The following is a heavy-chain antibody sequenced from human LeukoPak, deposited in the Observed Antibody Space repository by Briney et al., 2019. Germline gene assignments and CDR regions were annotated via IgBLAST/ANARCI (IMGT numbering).Heavy chain of an antibody. CDR1: GGSISSHY. CDR2: ISSSGSTI. D-gene: IGHD3-10*01. CDR3: ARPRVRGAMNFDY. J-gene: IGHJ4*02. Sequence: LTCTVSGGSISSHYWSWIRQPPGKGLEWVSYISSSGSTIYYADSVKGRFTISRDNAKNSLYLQMNSLRAEDTAVYYCARPRVRGAMNFDYWGQGTLVTVSS. V-gene: IGHV3-11*01.